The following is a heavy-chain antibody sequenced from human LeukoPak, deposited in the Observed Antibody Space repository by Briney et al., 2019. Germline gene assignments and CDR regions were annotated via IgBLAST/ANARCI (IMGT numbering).Heavy chain of an antibody. D-gene: IGHD5-18*01. J-gene: IGHJ5*02. CDR3: ARDSVGYSYGENWFDP. Sequence: GGSLRLSCAASGFTFSSYAMHWVRQAPGKGLEYVSAISSNGGSTYYANSVKGRFTISRDNSKNTLYLQMGSLRAEDMDVYYCARDSVGYSYGENWFDPWGQGTLVTVSS. CDR2: ISSNGGST. V-gene: IGHV3-64*01. CDR1: GFTFSSYA.